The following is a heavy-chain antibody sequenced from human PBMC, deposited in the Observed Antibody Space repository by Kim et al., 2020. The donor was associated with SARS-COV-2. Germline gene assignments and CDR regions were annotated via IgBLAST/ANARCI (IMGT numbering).Heavy chain of an antibody. CDR3: ARLNGAYIRGSGYYYGMDV. D-gene: IGHD1-20*01. CDR2: MNPNSGNT. J-gene: IGHJ6*01. V-gene: IGHV1-8*01. Sequence: ASVKVSCKASGYTFTSYDINWVRQATGQGLEWMGWMNPNSGNTGYAQKFQGRVTMTRNTSISTAYMELSSLRSEDTAVYYCARLNGAYIRGSGYYYGMDVWGQGTTVTVSS. CDR1: GYTFTSYD.